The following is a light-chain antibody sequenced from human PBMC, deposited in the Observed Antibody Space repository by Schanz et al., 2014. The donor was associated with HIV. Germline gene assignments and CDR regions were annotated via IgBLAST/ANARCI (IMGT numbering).Light chain of an antibody. CDR1: SSNIGSNS. CDR3: GTWDDSLNGWV. Sequence: QSVLTQPPSTSGTPGQRVTISCSGSSSNIGSNSVNWYQQLPGTAPKLLMSRNNQRPSGVPDRFSGSKSGTSASLAISGLQSEDEADYYCGTWDDSLNGWVFGGGTKLTVL. V-gene: IGLV1-44*01. J-gene: IGLJ3*02. CDR2: RNN.